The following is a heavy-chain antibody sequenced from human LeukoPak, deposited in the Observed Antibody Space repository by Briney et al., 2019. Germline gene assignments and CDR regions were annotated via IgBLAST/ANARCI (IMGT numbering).Heavy chain of an antibody. J-gene: IGHJ4*02. Sequence: SETLSLTCSVSGGSIRSSNSFWGWIRQPPGERLEWIATIYYSGSTYYNPSLKSRVTISVDTSKNQFSLKLSSVTAADTAVYYCARAVRGEWLLLGYFDYWGQGTLVTVSS. CDR3: ARAVRGEWLLLGYFDY. CDR1: GGSIRSSNSF. D-gene: IGHD3-22*01. V-gene: IGHV4-39*07. CDR2: IYYSGST.